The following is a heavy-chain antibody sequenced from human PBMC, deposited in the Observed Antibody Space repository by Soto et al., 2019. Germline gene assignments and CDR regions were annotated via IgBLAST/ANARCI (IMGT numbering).Heavy chain of an antibody. CDR1: VYTFTSYG. CDR3: ASGPLQDSSGYSDS. Sequence: XSVKVSCKASVYTFTSYGISWVRQAPGQGLEWMGWISAYNGNTNYAQKLQGRVTMTTDTSTSTAYMELRSLRSDDTAVYYCASGPLQDSSGYSDSWGQGNLVTVSS. D-gene: IGHD3-22*01. V-gene: IGHV1-18*04. CDR2: ISAYNGNT. J-gene: IGHJ4*02.